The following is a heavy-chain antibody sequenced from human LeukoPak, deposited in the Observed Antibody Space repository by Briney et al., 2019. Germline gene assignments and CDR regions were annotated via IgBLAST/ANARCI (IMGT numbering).Heavy chain of an antibody. Sequence: GGSLRLSCAASGFTFSSYSMNWVRQAPGKGLEWVSHISSTSSTIYYADSVKGRFTISRDNSKNTLYLQMNSLRAEDTAVYYCAKNSIASTGGAFDIWGQGTMVTVSS. CDR2: ISSTSSTI. CDR1: GFTFSSYS. J-gene: IGHJ3*02. D-gene: IGHD6-6*01. V-gene: IGHV3-48*01. CDR3: AKNSIASTGGAFDI.